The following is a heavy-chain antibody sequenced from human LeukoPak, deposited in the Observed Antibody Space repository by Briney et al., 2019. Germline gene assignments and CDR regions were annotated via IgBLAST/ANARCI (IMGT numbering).Heavy chain of an antibody. J-gene: IGHJ6*02. D-gene: IGHD1-1*01. CDR2: IYYSGST. CDR1: GGSISSYY. V-gene: IGHV4-59*01. Sequence: SETLSLTCAVSGGSISSYYWSWIRQPPGKGLEWIGYIYYSGSTNYNPSLKSRVTISVDTSKNQFSLKLSSVTAADTAVYYCARDLLNWNDGVYGMDVWGQGTTVTVSS. CDR3: ARDLLNWNDGVYGMDV.